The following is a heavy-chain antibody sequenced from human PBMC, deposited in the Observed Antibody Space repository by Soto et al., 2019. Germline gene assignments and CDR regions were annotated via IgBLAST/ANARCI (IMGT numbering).Heavy chain of an antibody. CDR2: ISGSGGST. CDR3: GKFNSWDYYYTMDV. V-gene: IGHV3-23*01. J-gene: IGHJ6*02. CDR1: GFTFSSYA. D-gene: IGHD6-13*01. Sequence: GGSLRLSCAASGFTFSSYAMSWVRQAPGKGLEWVSVISGSGGSTYYADSVKGRFTISRDNSKNTLYLQMNSLRAEDTAVYYCGKFNSWDYYYTMDVWGQETTVSVSS.